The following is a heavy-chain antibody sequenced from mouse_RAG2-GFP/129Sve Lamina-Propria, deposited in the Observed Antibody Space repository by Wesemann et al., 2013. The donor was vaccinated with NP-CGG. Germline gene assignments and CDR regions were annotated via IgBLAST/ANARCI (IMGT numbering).Heavy chain of an antibody. CDR2: IYPGDGDT. CDR3: ARGDDYDWYFDV. V-gene: IGHV1-82*01. Sequence: VKPGASVKISCKASGYAFSSSWMNWVKQRPGKGLEWIGRIYPGDGDTNYNGKFKGKATLTADKSSSTAYMQLSSLTSEDSAVYFCARGDDYDWYFDVWGTGTTVTVSS. J-gene: IGHJ1*03. D-gene: IGHD2-4*01. CDR1: GYAFSSSW.